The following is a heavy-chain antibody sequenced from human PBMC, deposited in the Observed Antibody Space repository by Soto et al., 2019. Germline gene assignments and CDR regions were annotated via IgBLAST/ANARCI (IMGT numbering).Heavy chain of an antibody. J-gene: IGHJ6*02. Sequence: ASVKVSCKASGYTFTSYGISWVRQAPGQGLEWMGWISAYNGNTNYAQKLQGRVTMTTDTSTSTAYMELRSLRSDDTAVYYCARPFYCSSTRCYWMAVWGQGTTVTVSS. CDR1: GYTFTSYG. D-gene: IGHD2-2*01. V-gene: IGHV1-18*01. CDR2: ISAYNGNT. CDR3: ARPFYCSSTRCYWMAV.